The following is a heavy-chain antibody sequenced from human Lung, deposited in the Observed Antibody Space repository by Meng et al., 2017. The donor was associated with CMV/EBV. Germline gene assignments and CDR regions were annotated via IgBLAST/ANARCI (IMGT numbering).Heavy chain of an antibody. J-gene: IGHJ4*02. D-gene: IGHD3-3*01. CDR1: TFTGQY. CDR2: INPSSGST. V-gene: IGHV1-46*01. CDR3: ARVIGQFSGPDFWSGYFDY. Sequence: TFTGQYIYWVRQAPGQGLEWVGMINPSSGSTSYAPKFQGRVTVTSDTSTSTVYMELSSLRSEDTAVFYCARVIGQFSGPDFWSGYFDYWGQGTLVTVSS.